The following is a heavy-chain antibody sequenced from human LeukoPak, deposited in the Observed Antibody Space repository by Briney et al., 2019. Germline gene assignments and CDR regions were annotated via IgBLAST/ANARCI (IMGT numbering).Heavy chain of an antibody. Sequence: ASVKVSCKASGYTFTSHYMHWVRQAPGQGLEWMGLINPSGSSTLYAQKFQGRVTMTRDMSTTTDYMELSSLRSEDTAVYYCARDNSVGDIAWWFDYWGQGTLVTVSS. J-gene: IGHJ5*01. CDR1: GYTFTSHY. CDR3: ARDNSVGDIAWWFDY. D-gene: IGHD3-16*02. V-gene: IGHV1-46*01. CDR2: INPSGSST.